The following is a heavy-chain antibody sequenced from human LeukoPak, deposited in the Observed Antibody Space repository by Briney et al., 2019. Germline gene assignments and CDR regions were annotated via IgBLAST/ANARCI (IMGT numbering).Heavy chain of an antibody. CDR2: IIPIFGTA. V-gene: IGHV1-69*13. D-gene: IGHD6-13*01. J-gene: IGHJ6*03. CDR3: ARAGIAARGDNYYMDV. Sequence: SVKVSCKASGGTFSSYAISWVRQAPGQGLEWMGGIIPIFGTANYAQKFQGRVTITADESTSTAYMELSSLRSEDTAVYYCARAGIAARGDNYYMDVWGKGTTVTVSS. CDR1: GGTFSSYA.